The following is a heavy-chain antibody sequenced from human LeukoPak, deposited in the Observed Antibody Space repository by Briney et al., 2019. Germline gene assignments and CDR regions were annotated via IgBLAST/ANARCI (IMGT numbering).Heavy chain of an antibody. CDR1: GFTFSSYG. CDR3: AKGGDGYNGEVDYFDY. Sequence: PGGSLRLSCAASGFTFSSYGMHWVRQAPGKGLEWVAFIRYDGSNKYYADSVKGRFTISRDNSKNTLYLQMNSLRAEDTAVYYCAKGGDGYNGEVDYFDYWGQGTLVTVSS. D-gene: IGHD5-24*01. CDR2: IRYDGSNK. V-gene: IGHV3-30*02. J-gene: IGHJ4*02.